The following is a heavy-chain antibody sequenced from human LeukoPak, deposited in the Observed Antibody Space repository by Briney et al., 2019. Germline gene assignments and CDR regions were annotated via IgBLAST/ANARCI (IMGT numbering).Heavy chain of an antibody. CDR3: ARVGRRSSGDYPY. D-gene: IGHD4-17*01. J-gene: IGHJ4*02. CDR1: GYTFTGYY. Sequence: ASVKVSCKASGYTFTGYYMHWVRQAPGQGLEWMGWINPNSGGTNYAQKFQGRVTMTRDTSISTAYMELSRLRSDDAAVYYCARVGRRSSGDYPYWGQGTLVTVSS. CDR2: INPNSGGT. V-gene: IGHV1-2*02.